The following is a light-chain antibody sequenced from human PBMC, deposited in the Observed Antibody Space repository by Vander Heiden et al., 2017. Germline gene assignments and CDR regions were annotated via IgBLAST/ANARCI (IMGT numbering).Light chain of an antibody. V-gene: IGLV3-19*01. CDR3: SSRDSSGHHVV. Sequence: SSELTQDPAVSVALGQTVRITCRGDSLRRYYASWYQQNPGKAPVVVIFGRDNRPSGIPDRCSGSSSGNTASLTITGTQAEDEGDYYCSSRDSSGHHVVFGGGTKLTVL. CDR1: SLRRYY. CDR2: GRD. J-gene: IGLJ2*01.